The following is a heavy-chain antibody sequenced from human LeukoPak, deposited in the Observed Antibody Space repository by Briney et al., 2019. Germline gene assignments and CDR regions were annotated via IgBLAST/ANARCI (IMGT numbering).Heavy chain of an antibody. D-gene: IGHD6-19*01. CDR3: ARVLYSSGWYEGYDS. V-gene: IGHV3-21*01. J-gene: IGHJ5*01. CDR1: GFTFSSYT. CDR2: ISSSSSYL. Sequence: GGSLRLSCAASGFTFSSYTMNWVRQAPGKGLEWVSSISSSSSYLYYADSLKGRFTISRDNAKNPLHLQMNSLRAEDTAVYYGARVLYSSGWYEGYDSWGQGPLVTVPS.